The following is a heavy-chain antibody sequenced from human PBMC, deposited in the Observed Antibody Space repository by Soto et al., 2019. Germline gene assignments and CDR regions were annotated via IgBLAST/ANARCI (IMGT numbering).Heavy chain of an antibody. CDR2: TYYRSKWFH. CDR3: ARENALDV. CDR1: VDIVSSDITS. V-gene: IGHV6-1*01. J-gene: IGHJ3*01. Sequence: SQTLSLTCAISVDIVSSDITSWNCIRQSPSRGLEWLGRTYYRSKWFHDYAASVKSRITINPDTSKNQFSLELNSMTPEDTAVYYCARENALDVWPQGTVVTV.